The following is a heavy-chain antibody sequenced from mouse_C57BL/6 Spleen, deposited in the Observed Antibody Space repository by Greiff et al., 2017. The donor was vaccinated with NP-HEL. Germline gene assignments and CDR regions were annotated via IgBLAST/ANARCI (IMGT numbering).Heavy chain of an antibody. Sequence: QVQLQQPGAELVKPGASVKLSCKASGYTFTSYWMQWVKQRPGQGLEWIGEIDPSDSYTNYNQKFKGKATLTVDTSSSTAYMQLSSLTSEDSAVYYCARGGFITTVVVFDYWGQGTTLTVSS. CDR1: GYTFTSYW. J-gene: IGHJ2*01. V-gene: IGHV1-50*01. CDR2: IDPSDSYT. CDR3: ARGGFITTVVVFDY. D-gene: IGHD1-1*01.